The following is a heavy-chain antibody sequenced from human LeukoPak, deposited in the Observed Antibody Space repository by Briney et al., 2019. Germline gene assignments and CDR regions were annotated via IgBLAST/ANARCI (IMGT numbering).Heavy chain of an antibody. J-gene: IGHJ5*02. Sequence: PSETLSLTCAVYGGSFSGYYWSWIRQPPGKGLEWIGEINHSGSTKYNPSLKSRVTISVDTSKDQFSLKLSSVTAADTAVYYCARGSPGIVVVPAASHNWFDPWGQGTLVTVSS. CDR2: INHSGST. V-gene: IGHV4-34*01. D-gene: IGHD2-2*01. CDR3: ARGSPGIVVVPAASHNWFDP. CDR1: GGSFSGYY.